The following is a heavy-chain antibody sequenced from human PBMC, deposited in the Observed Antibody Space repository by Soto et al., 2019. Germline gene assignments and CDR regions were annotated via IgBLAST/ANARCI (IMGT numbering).Heavy chain of an antibody. J-gene: IGHJ4*02. CDR2: VNPDGTTT. D-gene: IGHD7-27*01. CDR3: ARDLAGVDDS. Sequence: EVQLVESGGGLVQPGVSLRLSCAASGFTFSTYWMHWVRQVPGKGLVWVSRVNPDGTTTNYAASVKGRFTISRDNAKNTLHLQMNSLRVDDTAVYFCARDLAGVDDSWGQGTLVTVSS. CDR1: GFTFSTYW. V-gene: IGHV3-74*01.